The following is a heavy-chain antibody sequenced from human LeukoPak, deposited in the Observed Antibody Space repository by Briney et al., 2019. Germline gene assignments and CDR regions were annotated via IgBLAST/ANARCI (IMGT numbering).Heavy chain of an antibody. CDR2: ISYTGST. CDR1: GGSVSSYY. D-gene: IGHD5-12*01. Sequence: SETLSLTCTVSGGSVSSYYWSWIRQPPGKGLEWIGYISYTGSTNYNPSLKSRVTISVDTSKNQFSLKLSSVTAADTAVYHCARHKATTIGWPSDYWGQGILVTVSS. V-gene: IGHV4-59*08. CDR3: ARHKATTIGWPSDY. J-gene: IGHJ4*02.